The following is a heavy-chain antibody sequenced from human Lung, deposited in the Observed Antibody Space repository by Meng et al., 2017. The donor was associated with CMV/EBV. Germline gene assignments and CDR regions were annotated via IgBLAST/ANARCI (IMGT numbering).Heavy chain of an antibody. CDR3: SRDNNGGPDY. CDR2: IHPHRGDT. Sequence: ASVMVSCKASGYTFTAHYFHWVRQAPGQGLEWIGWIHPHRGDTNYAQQFQGRVTLTRDTSINTGYMELTRLTSDDTAAYYCSRDNNGGPDYWGQGTLVTVSS. V-gene: IGHV1-2*02. CDR1: GYTFTAHY. D-gene: IGHD7-27*01. J-gene: IGHJ4*02.